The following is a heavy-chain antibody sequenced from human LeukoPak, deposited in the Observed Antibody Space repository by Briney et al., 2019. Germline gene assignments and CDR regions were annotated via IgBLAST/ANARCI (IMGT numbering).Heavy chain of an antibody. Sequence: GGSLRLSCSASGFTFSTFAMSWVRQAPGKGLEWVSSISGSGGGTYYADSVKGRFTISRDNSKNTLYLQMNSLRAEDTAVYYCAKKLGSSTGDFFDYWGQGTLVTVSS. D-gene: IGHD6-6*01. CDR1: GFTFSTFA. CDR2: ISGSGGGT. V-gene: IGHV3-23*01. J-gene: IGHJ4*02. CDR3: AKKLGSSTGDFFDY.